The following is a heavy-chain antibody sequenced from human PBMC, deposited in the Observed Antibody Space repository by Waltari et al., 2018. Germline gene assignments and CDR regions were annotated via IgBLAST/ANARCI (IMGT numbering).Heavy chain of an antibody. CDR3: ASLGGYYDSSGYYPPPYDY. D-gene: IGHD3-22*01. V-gene: IGHV4-39*01. Sequence: QLQLQESGPGLVKPSETLSLTCTVSGGSISSSSYYWGWSRPPPGKGLGWIGGIYYSGSTYYNPSLKSRVTISVDTSKNQFSLKLSSVTAADTAVYYCASLGGYYDSSGYYPPPYDYWGQGTLVTVSS. CDR1: GGSISSSSYY. CDR2: IYYSGST. J-gene: IGHJ4*02.